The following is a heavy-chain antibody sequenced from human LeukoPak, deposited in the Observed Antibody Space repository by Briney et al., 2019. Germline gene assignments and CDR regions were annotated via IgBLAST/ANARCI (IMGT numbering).Heavy chain of an antibody. D-gene: IGHD6-13*01. Sequence: GESLKISCKGFGYTFTNYWIGWVRQMPGKGLEWMGIIYPGDSDTRYSPSFQGQVTISADKSISTAYLQWSSLKASDTAMYYCARHWAFSSSPRDNYFDYWGQGTLVTVSS. J-gene: IGHJ4*02. V-gene: IGHV5-51*01. CDR3: ARHWAFSSSPRDNYFDY. CDR1: GYTFTNYW. CDR2: IYPGDSDT.